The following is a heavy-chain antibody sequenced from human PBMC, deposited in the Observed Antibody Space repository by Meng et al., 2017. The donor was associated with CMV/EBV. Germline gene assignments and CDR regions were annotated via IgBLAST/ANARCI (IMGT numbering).Heavy chain of an antibody. Sequence: GESLKISCAASGFTFSSYNMNWVRQAPGKGLEWVSSISSSSSYIYYADSVKGRFTISRDNAKNSLYLQMNSLRAEDTAVYYCARGPEDYYDSSGYYAPDYWGQGTLVTVSS. CDR2: ISSSSSYI. V-gene: IGHV3-21*01. J-gene: IGHJ4*02. D-gene: IGHD3-22*01. CDR1: GFTFSSYN. CDR3: ARGPEDYYDSSGYYAPDY.